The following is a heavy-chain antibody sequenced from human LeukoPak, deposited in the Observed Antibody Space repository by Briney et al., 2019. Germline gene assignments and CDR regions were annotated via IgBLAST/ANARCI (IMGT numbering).Heavy chain of an antibody. D-gene: IGHD2-2*01. Sequence: SETLSLTCTVSGGSISSYYWSWIRQPPGKGLEWLGYIYYSGSTNYNPSLKSRVTISVNTSKNQFSLKLSSVTAADTAVYYCARWGVVPAFNWFDPWGQGTLVTVSS. CDR3: ARWGVVPAFNWFDP. J-gene: IGHJ5*02. CDR1: GGSISSYY. CDR2: IYYSGST. V-gene: IGHV4-59*01.